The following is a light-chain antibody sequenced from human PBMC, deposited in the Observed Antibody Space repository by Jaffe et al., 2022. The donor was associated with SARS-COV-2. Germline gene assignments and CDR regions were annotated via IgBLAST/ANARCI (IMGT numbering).Light chain of an antibody. CDR2: AAS. V-gene: IGKV1D-16*01. Sequence: DIQMTQSPSSLSASVGDRVTITCRASQGIRSWLAWYQQKPEQAPKPLIYAASTLQGGVPSRFSGSGSETDFTLTISSLQPEDFATYYCQQYKSYPVTFGQGTRLEIK. CDR1: QGIRSW. J-gene: IGKJ5*01. CDR3: QQYKSYPVT.